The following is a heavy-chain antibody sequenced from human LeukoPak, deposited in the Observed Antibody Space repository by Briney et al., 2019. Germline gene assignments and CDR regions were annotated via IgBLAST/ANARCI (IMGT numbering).Heavy chain of an antibody. V-gene: IGHV3-48*03. CDR1: GFTFSNYE. CDR2: IGSIGSVI. D-gene: IGHD1-26*01. CDR3: ARGTDSGTSTRGGAFEI. J-gene: IGHJ3*02. Sequence: GGSLRLSCAASGFTFSNYEMNWVRQAPGKGLERVSYIGSIGSVIYYTDSVKGRFTISRDNAKNSLYLQMNSLRVEETAIYYCARGTDSGTSTRGGAFEIWGQGTMVTVSS.